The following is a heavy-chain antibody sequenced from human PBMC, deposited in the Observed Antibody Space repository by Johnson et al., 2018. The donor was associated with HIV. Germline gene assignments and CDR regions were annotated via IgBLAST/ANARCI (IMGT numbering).Heavy chain of an antibody. CDR3: AREMAWEDALDI. CDR2: ISYDGSI. V-gene: IGHV3-30-3*01. D-gene: IGHD5-24*01. CDR1: GFTFSSYA. J-gene: IGHJ3*02. Sequence: QVQLVESGGGVVQPGRSLRLSCAASGFTFSSYAMHWVRQAPGKGLEWVAVISYDGSIGYADSVKGRFTISRDNAKNSLYLQMNSLRAEDTAIYYCAREMAWEDALDIWGQGTMVSVSS.